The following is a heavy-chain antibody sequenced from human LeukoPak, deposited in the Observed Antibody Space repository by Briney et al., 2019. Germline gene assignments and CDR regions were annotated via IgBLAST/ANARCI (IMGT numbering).Heavy chain of an antibody. CDR1: GFTSTRYW. D-gene: IGHD6-19*01. CDR2: IKQDGSEK. V-gene: IGHV3-7*01. Sequence: GGSLRLSCAPTGFTSTRYWMSWVRQAPGKGLEWVANIKQDGSEKYYVDSVKGRFTISRDNAKNSLYLQMNSLRAEDTAVYYCTTDRESSGWYVFDYWGQGTLVTVSS. J-gene: IGHJ4*02. CDR3: TTDRESSGWYVFDY.